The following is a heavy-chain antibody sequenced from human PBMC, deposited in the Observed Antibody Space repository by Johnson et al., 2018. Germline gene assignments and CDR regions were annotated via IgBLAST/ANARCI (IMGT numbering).Heavy chain of an antibody. CDR1: GFTFSSYW. CDR3: TRDWNNAYDI. D-gene: IGHD1-1*01. J-gene: IGHJ3*02. Sequence: VQLVQSGGGLVHTGGSLRLSCAASGFTFSSYWMHWVRQAPGKGLVWVSRINRDGSTTSYADSVNGRFTISRDNAKNTLYLQMNSLRAEDMATYYCTRDWNNAYDIWGQGTMVAVSS. V-gene: IGHV3-74*01. CDR2: INRDGSTT.